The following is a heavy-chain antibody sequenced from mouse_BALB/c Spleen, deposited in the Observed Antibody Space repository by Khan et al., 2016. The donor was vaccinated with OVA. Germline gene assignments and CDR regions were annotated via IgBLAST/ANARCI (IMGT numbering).Heavy chain of an antibody. D-gene: IGHD3-1*01. J-gene: IGHJ1*01. CDR2: IYPGGYFT. CDR1: GYTFTNYW. V-gene: IGHV1-63*02. Sequence: QVQLKESGGEVVRPGTSVKISCKASGYTFTNYWLGWVRQRPGHGLEWIVDIYPGGYFTNYNEKFKDKATLTVDTSSTTANMQLSSLTSEDSAVYFCARWATWYFDVWGAGTTVTVSS. CDR3: ARWATWYFDV.